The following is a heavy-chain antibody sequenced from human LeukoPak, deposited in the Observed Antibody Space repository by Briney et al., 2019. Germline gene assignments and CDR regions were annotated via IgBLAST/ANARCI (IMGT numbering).Heavy chain of an antibody. CDR3: ARGLVPGFLDY. V-gene: IGHV3-21*01. CDR2: ISSGSSII. Sequence: GGSLRLSCAASEFSFSTYSMNWVRQAPGRGLEWVSSISSGSSIIFYADSVKGRFTISRDNTKNSLYLQMIGLRAEDTAVYYCARGLVPGFLDYWGQGTPVTVSS. CDR1: EFSFSTYS. J-gene: IGHJ4*02. D-gene: IGHD4-11*01.